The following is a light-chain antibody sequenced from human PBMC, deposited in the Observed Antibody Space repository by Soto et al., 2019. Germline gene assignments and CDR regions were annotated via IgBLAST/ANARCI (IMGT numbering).Light chain of an antibody. J-gene: IGKJ5*01. CDR2: GTS. V-gene: IGKV1-39*01. Sequence: DLQMTQSPSFLSASVGDRVTISCRASQSINTYLNWYQHKPGKAPKLLIYGTSDLQSGVPSGFSGGGSGTDFTLTISSLQPEDFATYYCQQSFSTLLITFGQGTRLEFK. CDR1: QSINTY. CDR3: QQSFSTLLIT.